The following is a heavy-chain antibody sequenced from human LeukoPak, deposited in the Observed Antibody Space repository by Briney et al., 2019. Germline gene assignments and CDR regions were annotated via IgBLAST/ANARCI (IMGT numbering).Heavy chain of an antibody. D-gene: IGHD2-2*01. CDR1: GATFTSYA. CDR3: ASFLVVPAADAFDI. J-gene: IGHJ3*02. Sequence: GASVKVSCKASGATFTSYAISWVRQAPGQGLEWMGGIIPIFGTANYAQKFQGRVTITTDESTSTAYMELSSLRSEDTAVYYCASFLVVPAADAFDIWGQGTMLTVSS. V-gene: IGHV1-69*05. CDR2: IIPIFGTA.